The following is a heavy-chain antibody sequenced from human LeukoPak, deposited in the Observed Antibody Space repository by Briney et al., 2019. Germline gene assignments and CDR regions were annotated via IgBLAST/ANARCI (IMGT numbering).Heavy chain of an antibody. CDR2: ISGSGGNT. Sequence: GGSLRLSCAASGFTFPNYVMSWVRQAPGKGLEWVSGISGSGGNTYYADSVKGRFTISRDNSKNTLYLQMNSLRAEDTAVYYCVTWGFDAFDIWGQGTMVTVSS. CDR1: GFTFPNYV. J-gene: IGHJ3*02. D-gene: IGHD1-26*01. CDR3: VTWGFDAFDI. V-gene: IGHV3-23*01.